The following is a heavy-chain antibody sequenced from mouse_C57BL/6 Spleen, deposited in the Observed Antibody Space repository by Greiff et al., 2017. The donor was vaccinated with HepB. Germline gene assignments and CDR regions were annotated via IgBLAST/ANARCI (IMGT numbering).Heavy chain of an antibody. Sequence: DVMLVESGGGLVKPGGSLKLSCAASGFTFSSYAMSWVRQTPETRLEWVATISDGGSYTSYPDNVKGRFTISRDNAKNNLYLQMSHLKSEDTAMYYCAREYDGYSSYFDYWGQGTTLTVSS. J-gene: IGHJ2*01. CDR3: AREYDGYSSYFDY. V-gene: IGHV5-4*01. CDR1: GFTFSSYA. CDR2: ISDGGSYT. D-gene: IGHD2-3*01.